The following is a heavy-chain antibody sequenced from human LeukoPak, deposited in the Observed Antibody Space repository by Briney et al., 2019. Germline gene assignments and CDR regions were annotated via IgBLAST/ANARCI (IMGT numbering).Heavy chain of an antibody. CDR2: IYPGDSDT. CDR3: ARSYDILTGYLNWFDP. CDR1: GYSFTSYW. V-gene: IGHV5-51*01. J-gene: IGHJ5*02. Sequence: GESLKISCKGSGYSFTSYWIGWVRQMPGKGLEWMGIIYPGDSDTRYSPSFQGQVTISADKSISTAYLQWSSLKASDTAMYYCARSYDILTGYLNWFDPWGQGTLVTVSS. D-gene: IGHD3-9*01.